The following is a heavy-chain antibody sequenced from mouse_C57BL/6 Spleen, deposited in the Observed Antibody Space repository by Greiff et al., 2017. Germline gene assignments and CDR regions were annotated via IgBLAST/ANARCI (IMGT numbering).Heavy chain of an antibody. CDR2: IYPGDGDT. CDR1: GYAFSSSW. V-gene: IGHV1-82*01. J-gene: IGHJ1*03. Sequence: QVQLQQSGPELVKPGASVKISCKASGYAFSSSWMNWVKQRPGKGLEWIGRIYPGDGDTNYNGKFKGKATLTADKSSSTAYMQLSSLTSEDSAVYFCARDRIVGYFDVWGTGTTVTVSS. CDR3: ARDRIVGYFDV.